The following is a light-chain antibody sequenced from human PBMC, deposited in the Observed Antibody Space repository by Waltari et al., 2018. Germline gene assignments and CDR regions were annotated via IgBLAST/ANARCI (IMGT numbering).Light chain of an antibody. CDR1: LSLSSSY. Sequence: EIVLTQSPGTLSLSPGERAALSCRASLSLSSSYLAWYQQKPGQAPRLLIYGGSSRATGIPDRFSGSGSETDFTLTISRLEPEDFAVYYCQQYDSSPYTFGQGTKLEIK. CDR2: GGS. J-gene: IGKJ2*01. V-gene: IGKV3-20*01. CDR3: QQYDSSPYT.